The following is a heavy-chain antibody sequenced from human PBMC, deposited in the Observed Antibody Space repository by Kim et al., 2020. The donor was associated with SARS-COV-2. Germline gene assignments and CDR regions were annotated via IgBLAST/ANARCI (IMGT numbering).Heavy chain of an antibody. CDR1: GGSFSGYY. CDR2: INHSGST. D-gene: IGHD6-13*01. V-gene: IGHV4-34*01. CDR3: ARTGGNNSSRGYTGFDY. J-gene: IGHJ4*02. Sequence: SETLSLTCAVYGGSFSGYYWSWIRQPPGKGLEWIGEINHSGSTNYNPSLKSRVTISVDTSKNQFSLKLSSVTAADTAVYYCARTGGNNSSRGYTGFDYWGQGTLVTVSS.